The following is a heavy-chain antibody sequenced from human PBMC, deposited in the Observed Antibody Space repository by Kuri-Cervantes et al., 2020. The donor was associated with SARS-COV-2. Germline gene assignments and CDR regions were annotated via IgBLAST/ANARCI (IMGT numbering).Heavy chain of an antibody. D-gene: IGHD1-26*01. CDR3: ARGMGAGATSWSFDY. Sequence: GESLKISCAASGFTFSSYWMSWVRQAPGKGLEWVANIKQDGSEKHYVDSAKGRFTISRDNAKNSLYLQMNSLRAEDTAVYYCARGMGAGATSWSFDYWGQGTLVTVSS. J-gene: IGHJ4*02. CDR1: GFTFSSYW. V-gene: IGHV3-7*02. CDR2: IKQDGSEK.